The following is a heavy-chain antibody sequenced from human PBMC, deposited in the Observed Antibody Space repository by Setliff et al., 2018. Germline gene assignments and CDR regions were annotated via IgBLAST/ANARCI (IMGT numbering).Heavy chain of an antibody. V-gene: IGHV4-61*02. CDR2: IYTSGST. D-gene: IGHD3-3*01. CDR1: GGSISSGSYY. Sequence: PSETLSLTCTVSGGSISSGSYYWSWIRQPAGKGLEWIGRIYTSGSTNYNPSLKSRVTISVDTSKNQFSLKLSSVTAAGTAVYYCARGGYYNFWSGYYSTQYYYYGMDVWGQGTTVTVSS. J-gene: IGHJ6*02. CDR3: ARGGYYNFWSGYYSTQYYYYGMDV.